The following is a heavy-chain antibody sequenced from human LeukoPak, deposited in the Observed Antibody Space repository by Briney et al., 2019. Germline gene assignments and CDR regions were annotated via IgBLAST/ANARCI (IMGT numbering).Heavy chain of an antibody. CDR3: AREDDWGDYFDY. V-gene: IGHV3-21*01. D-gene: IGHD3-9*01. CDR2: ISSSSSYI. CDR1: GLTFNSYS. Sequence: GGSLRLSCAASGLTFNSYSMNWVRQAPGKRLEWVSSISSSSSYIYYADSVKGRFTISSDNAKNSLYLQMNSLRAEDTAVYYCAREDDWGDYFDYWGQGNLVTVFS. J-gene: IGHJ4*02.